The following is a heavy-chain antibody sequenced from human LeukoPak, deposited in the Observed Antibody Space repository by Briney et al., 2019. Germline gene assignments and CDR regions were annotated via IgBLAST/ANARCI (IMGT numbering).Heavy chain of an antibody. Sequence: GASVKVSCKASGYTFTGYYMHWVRQAPGQGLEWMGQINTNTGNPTYAQGFTGRFVFSLDTSVSTAYLQISSLKAEDTAVYYCARDFSPYCSGGSCYSYDYWGQGTLVTVSS. D-gene: IGHD2-15*01. CDR3: ARDFSPYCSGGSCYSYDY. J-gene: IGHJ4*02. CDR2: INTNTGNP. V-gene: IGHV7-4-1*02. CDR1: GYTFTGYY.